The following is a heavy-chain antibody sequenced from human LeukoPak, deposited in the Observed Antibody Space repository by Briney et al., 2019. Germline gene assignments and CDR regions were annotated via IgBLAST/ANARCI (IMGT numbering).Heavy chain of an antibody. CDR2: INPNSGGT. CDR1: GYTFTGYY. V-gene: IGHV1-2*02. CDR3: ARDPKYYYDSSGYLDAFDI. D-gene: IGHD3-22*01. Sequence: GASVKVSCKASGYTFTGYYMHWVRQAPGQGLEWMGWINPNSGGTNYAQKFQGRVTMTRDTSISTAYMELRSLRSDDTAVYYCARDPKYYYDSSGYLDAFDIWGQGTMVTVSS. J-gene: IGHJ3*02.